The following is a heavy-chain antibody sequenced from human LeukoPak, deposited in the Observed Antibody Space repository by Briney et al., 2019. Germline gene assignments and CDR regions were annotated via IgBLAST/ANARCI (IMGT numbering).Heavy chain of an antibody. CDR1: GYTFTSYG. V-gene: IGHV1-18*01. CDR2: IGAYNGNT. D-gene: IGHD6-13*01. J-gene: IGHJ5*02. Sequence: ASVKVSCKASGYTFTSYGISWVRQAPGQGLEWMGWIGAYNGNTNYAQKLQGRVTMTTDTSTSTAYMELRSLRSDDTAVYYCARVTPAAAGSWFDPWGQGTLVTVSS. CDR3: ARVTPAAAGSWFDP.